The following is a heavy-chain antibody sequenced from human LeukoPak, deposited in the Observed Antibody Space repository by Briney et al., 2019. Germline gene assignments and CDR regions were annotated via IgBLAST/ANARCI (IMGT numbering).Heavy chain of an antibody. CDR3: ANGSSPSRPYYFDN. J-gene: IGHJ4*02. CDR2: ISNSGSST. CDR1: GFAFSTYA. V-gene: IGHV3-23*01. Sequence: QSGGSLRLXCAASGFAFSTYAMSWDRQAPGKGLEWVSAISNSGSSTYYADYVKGRFTISRDSSKNTVYLQMNSLRADDTAVYYCANGSSPSRPYYFDNWGQGTLVTVSS. D-gene: IGHD3-10*01.